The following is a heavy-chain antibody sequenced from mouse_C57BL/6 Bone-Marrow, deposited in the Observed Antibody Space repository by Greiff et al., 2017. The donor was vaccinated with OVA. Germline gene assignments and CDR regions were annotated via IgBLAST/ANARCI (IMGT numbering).Heavy chain of an antibody. CDR1: GYAFTNYL. Sequence: VQLQQSGAELVRPGTSVKVSCKASGYAFTNYLIEWVKQRPGQGLEWIGVINPGSGGTNYNEKFKGKATLTAEKSSSTAYMQLSSLTSEDSAVYFCARDPYWYFDVWGTGTTVTVSS. CDR3: ARDPYWYFDV. J-gene: IGHJ1*03. CDR2: INPGSGGT. V-gene: IGHV1-54*01.